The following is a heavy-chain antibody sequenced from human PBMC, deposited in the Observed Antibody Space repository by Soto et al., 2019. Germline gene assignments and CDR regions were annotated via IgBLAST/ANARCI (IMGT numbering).Heavy chain of an antibody. CDR2: ISGSGGST. D-gene: IGHD6-13*01. CDR1: GLTFSSYA. Sequence: GGSLRLSCAASGLTFSSYAMSWVRQAPGKGLEWVSAISGSGGSTYYADSVKGRFTISRDNSKNTLYLQMNSLRAEDTAVYYCAKDRYSSSWYGNWFDPWGQGTLVTVSS. V-gene: IGHV3-23*01. J-gene: IGHJ5*02. CDR3: AKDRYSSSWYGNWFDP.